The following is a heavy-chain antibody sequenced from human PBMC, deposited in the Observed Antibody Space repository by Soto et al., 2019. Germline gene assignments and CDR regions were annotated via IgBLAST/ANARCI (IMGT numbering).Heavy chain of an antibody. J-gene: IGHJ4*02. CDR3: ARTRESGCQDL. CDR1: GGSISPYV. V-gene: IGHV4-59*01. Sequence: QVQLQESGPGLLKPSETLSLTCSVSGGSISPYVWSWIRQSPGKGLEWIGYIWYIGSTKYNPSLKSRVTISLETSKIQFPLELRYVTAADTAGYYWARTRESGCQDLWGKGSLVSVSS. CDR2: IWYIGST. D-gene: IGHD6-19*01.